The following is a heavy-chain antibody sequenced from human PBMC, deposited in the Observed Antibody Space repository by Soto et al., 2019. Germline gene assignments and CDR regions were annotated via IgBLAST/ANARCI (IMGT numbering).Heavy chain of an antibody. J-gene: IGHJ4*02. CDR3: ARHQSGSGNSNFDF. CDR1: EYSFRIYW. V-gene: IGHV5-10-1*01. D-gene: IGHD3-10*01. Sequence: GESLKISCQAFEYSFRIYWISWVRQKPGGGLEWMGRVDPNDSFATYSPSLEGHVSISVDKSTNIVYLQWRSLRASDTATYYCARHQSGSGNSNFDFWGQGTPVTVSS. CDR2: VDPNDSFA.